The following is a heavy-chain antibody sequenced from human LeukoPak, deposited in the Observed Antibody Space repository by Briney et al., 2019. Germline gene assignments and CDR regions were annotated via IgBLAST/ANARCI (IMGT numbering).Heavy chain of an antibody. J-gene: IGHJ4*02. Sequence: SETLSLTCTVSGGSISSGDYYWSWIRQPPGKGLEWIGYIYYSGSTYYNPSLKSRVTISVDTSKNQFSLKLSSVTAADTAVYYCARTYSSSWHVVLDYWGQGTLVTVSS. D-gene: IGHD6-13*01. CDR3: ARTYSSSWHVVLDY. CDR2: IYYSGST. V-gene: IGHV4-30-4*02. CDR1: GGSISSGDYY.